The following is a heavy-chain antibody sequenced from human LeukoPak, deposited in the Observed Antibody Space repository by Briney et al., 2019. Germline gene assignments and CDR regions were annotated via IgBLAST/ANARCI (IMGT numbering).Heavy chain of an antibody. J-gene: IGHJ6*03. Sequence: GASVTVSCKASGYTFTTYDINWVRQAPGQGLEWMGWINPNSGGTNYAQKFQGRVTMTRDTSISTAYMELSRLRSDDTAVYYCASSRPITMVRGVLNRVYYMDVWGKGTTVTVSS. CDR2: INPNSGGT. D-gene: IGHD3-10*01. CDR1: GYTFTTYD. V-gene: IGHV1-2*02. CDR3: ASSRPITMVRGVLNRVYYMDV.